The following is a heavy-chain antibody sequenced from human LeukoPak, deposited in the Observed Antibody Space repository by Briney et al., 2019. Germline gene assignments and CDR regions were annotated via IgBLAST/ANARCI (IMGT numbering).Heavy chain of an antibody. CDR3: ARDQDWAFDY. CDR1: GFTFSGFW. D-gene: IGHD3/OR15-3a*01. Sequence: GGSLRLSCAVSGFTFSGFWMSWSRQAPGKGLEWVSYISGSSTTIDYADSAKGRFIISRDNAKKSLYLQMNNLRAEDTAVYYCARDQDWAFDYWGQGILVTVSS. V-gene: IGHV3-48*01. CDR2: ISGSSTTI. J-gene: IGHJ4*02.